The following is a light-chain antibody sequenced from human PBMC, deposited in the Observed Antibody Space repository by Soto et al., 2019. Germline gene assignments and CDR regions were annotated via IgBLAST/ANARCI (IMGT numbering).Light chain of an antibody. V-gene: IGKV3D-15*01. CDR1: QSVSGN. J-gene: IGKJ5*01. Sequence: EIVMTQSPATLSVSPGERATLSCRASQSVSGNLAWYQQKPGQAPRLLINGASTRATGIPARFSGSGSGTDFTLTISSLQSEDFAIYYCQQYKNWPAITFGQGTRLEI. CDR3: QQYKNWPAIT. CDR2: GAS.